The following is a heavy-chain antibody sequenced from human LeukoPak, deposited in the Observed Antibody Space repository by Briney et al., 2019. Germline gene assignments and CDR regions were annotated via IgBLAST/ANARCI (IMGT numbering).Heavy chain of an antibody. D-gene: IGHD3-16*01. V-gene: IGHV4-30-2*01. CDR2: IYDRGPA. Sequence: PSETLSLTCTVSGYAIISGGFSWNWIRQPPGKGLEWIGCIYDRGPAHYNPSLKSRFTISVDRPKNQFFLNVTSLTAADTAVYYCARDLGAPGRGYDYVLWGQGTLVTVSS. CDR3: ARDLGAPGRGYDYVL. CDR1: GYAIISGGFS. J-gene: IGHJ4*02.